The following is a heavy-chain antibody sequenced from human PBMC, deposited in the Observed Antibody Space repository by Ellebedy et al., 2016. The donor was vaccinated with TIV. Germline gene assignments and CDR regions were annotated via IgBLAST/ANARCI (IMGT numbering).Heavy chain of an antibody. CDR2: IWYDGSDK. J-gene: IGHJ4*02. V-gene: IGHV3-33*08. CDR3: ARLVHDATY. CDR1: GFTFSDYW. D-gene: IGHD2-2*01. Sequence: GESLKISCAASGFTFSDYWMSWVRQAPGKGLEWVAVIWYDGSDKYYADSVKGRFTISRDNSKNTLYLQMNSLRAEDTAVYYCARLVHDATYWGQGTLVTVSS.